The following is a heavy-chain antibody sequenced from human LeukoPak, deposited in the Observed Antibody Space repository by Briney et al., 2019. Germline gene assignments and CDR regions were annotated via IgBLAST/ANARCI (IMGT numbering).Heavy chain of an antibody. Sequence: ASVKVSCKASGGTFSSYAISWVRQAPGQGLEWMGGIIPIFGTANYAQKFQGRVTITADKSTSTAYMELSSLRSEDTAVYYCARRRDGYNPLDYWGQGTLVTVSS. CDR1: GGTFSSYA. V-gene: IGHV1-69*06. CDR3: ARRRDGYNPLDY. J-gene: IGHJ4*02. D-gene: IGHD5-24*01. CDR2: IIPIFGTA.